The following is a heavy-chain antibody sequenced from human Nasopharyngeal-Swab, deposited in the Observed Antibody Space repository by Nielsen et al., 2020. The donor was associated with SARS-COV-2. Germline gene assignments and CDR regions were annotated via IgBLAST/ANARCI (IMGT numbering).Heavy chain of an antibody. J-gene: IGHJ4*02. CDR1: GFTFASYN. V-gene: IGHV3-69-1*02. D-gene: IGHD1-1*01. Sequence: GESLKISCAASGFTFASYNINWVRQAPGKGLEWVLSITSGAGIYSSESARGRFTISRDNAQNTAYLQMNSLRVEDTAVYFCSRSETTTTGDQWGQGTLVTVSS. CDR2: ITSGAGI. CDR3: SRSETTTTGDQ.